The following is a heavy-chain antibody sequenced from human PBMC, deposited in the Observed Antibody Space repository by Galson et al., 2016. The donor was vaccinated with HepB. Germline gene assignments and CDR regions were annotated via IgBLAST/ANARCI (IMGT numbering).Heavy chain of an antibody. CDR3: AREPPYGEDFVGGWLWY. J-gene: IGHJ4*02. Sequence: SLRLSCAASGITLTTYWMFWVRQAPGKGLEWVATMKPDGSERYFADSVKGRFTVSRDNSKNTVYLQMNSLRAEDTAVYYCAREPPYGEDFVGGWLWYWGQGTLVTVSS. CDR2: MKPDGSER. CDR1: GITLTTYW. V-gene: IGHV3-7*03. D-gene: IGHD4-17*01.